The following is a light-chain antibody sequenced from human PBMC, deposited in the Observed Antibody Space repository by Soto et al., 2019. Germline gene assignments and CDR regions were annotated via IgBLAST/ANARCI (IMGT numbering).Light chain of an antibody. Sequence: QSALTQPASVSGSPGQSITFSCTGTSSDVGGYNYVSWYQQHPGKAPKLMIYDVSNRPSGVSNRFSGSKSGNTASLTISGLQAEDEADYYCSSYTSSSTPCVFGGGTKLTVL. V-gene: IGLV2-14*01. CDR1: SSDVGGYNY. CDR2: DVS. CDR3: SSYTSSSTPCV. J-gene: IGLJ2*01.